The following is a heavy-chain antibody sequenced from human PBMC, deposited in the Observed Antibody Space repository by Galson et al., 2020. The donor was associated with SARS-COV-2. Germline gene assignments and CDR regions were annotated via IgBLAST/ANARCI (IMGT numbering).Heavy chain of an antibody. CDR1: GFTFSSYA. D-gene: IGHD6-19*01. CDR2: ISGGSQST. CDR3: AKDLVEWLAPHYFDY. V-gene: IGHV3-23*01. Sequence: GESLKISCAASGFTFSSYAMSWVRQAPGKGLEWVAEISGGSQSTYYADSVKGRFTISRDNSKNTLYLQMNSLRAEDTAIYYCAKDLVEWLAPHYFDYWGQGTLVTVSS. J-gene: IGHJ4*02.